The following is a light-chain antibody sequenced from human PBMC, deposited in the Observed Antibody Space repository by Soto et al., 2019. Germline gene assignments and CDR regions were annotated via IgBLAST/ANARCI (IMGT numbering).Light chain of an antibody. CDR2: DAS. Sequence: EIVLTQSPATLSLSPGERATLSCRASQRVSSHLTWYQQKPGQAPRLLIYDASNRATGIPDRFSGSGSGTDFTLTISSLEPEDFAIYYCQQRSNWPPEFTFGPGTKVDIK. J-gene: IGKJ3*01. CDR3: QQRSNWPPEFT. CDR1: QRVSSH. V-gene: IGKV3-11*01.